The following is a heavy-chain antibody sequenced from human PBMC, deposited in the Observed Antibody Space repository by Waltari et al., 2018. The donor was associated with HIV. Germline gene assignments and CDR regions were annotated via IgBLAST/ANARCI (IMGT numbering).Heavy chain of an antibody. CDR1: GFPFSNYW. CDR3: ARRPVPAASYYGMDV. D-gene: IGHD2-2*01. Sequence: EAQLVESGGGFVQPGGSLRLSCAASGFPFSNYWYPWLPQAPGKGLVWVSRINSDGSSTGYADSVKGRFTISRDNAKNTLYLQMNSLGVDDTAVYYCARRPVPAASYYGMDVWGQGTTVTVSS. CDR2: INSDGSST. V-gene: IGHV3-74*01. J-gene: IGHJ6*02.